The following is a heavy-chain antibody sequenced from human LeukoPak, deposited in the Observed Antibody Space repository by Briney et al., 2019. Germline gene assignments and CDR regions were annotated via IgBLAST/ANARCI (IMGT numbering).Heavy chain of an antibody. CDR2: INPNTGNP. J-gene: IGHJ5*02. Sequence: ASVKVSCKASGYTFTDYAMNWVRQAPGQGLEWMGWINPNTGNPTYVQGFTGRFVFSLDTSVSTAYYCARAYQRLGGLSFPDQWGQEPWSPSPQ. V-gene: IGHV7-4-1*01. CDR3: Q. D-gene: IGHD3-16*02. CDR1: GYTFTDYA.